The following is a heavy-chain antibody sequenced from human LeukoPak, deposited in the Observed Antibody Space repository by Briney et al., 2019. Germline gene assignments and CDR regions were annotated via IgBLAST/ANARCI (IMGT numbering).Heavy chain of an antibody. CDR1: GVSISSYY. CDR3: ARGAPFDP. V-gene: IGHV4-59*01. CDR2: IYYSGST. Sequence: PSETLSLTCTVSGVSISSYYWSWIRQPPGKGLEWIGYIYYSGSTNYNPSLKSRVTISVDTSKNQFSLKLSSVTAADTAVYYCARGAPFDPWGQGTLVTISS. J-gene: IGHJ5*02.